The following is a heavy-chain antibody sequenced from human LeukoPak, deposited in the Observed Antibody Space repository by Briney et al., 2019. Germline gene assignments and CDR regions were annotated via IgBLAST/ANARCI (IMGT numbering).Heavy chain of an antibody. CDR2: IGAAGHT. D-gene: IGHD1-1*01. V-gene: IGHV3-13*01. J-gene: IGHJ4*02. CDR3: ASGTEGWNY. CDR1: GFTFSSYD. Sequence: GGSLRLSCAASGFTFSSYDMHWVRQVPGKGLEWVSGIGAAGHTYYAVSVKGRFTISRENGKNSLYLQMNDLRAGDTALYYCASGTEGWNYWGQGTLVTVSS.